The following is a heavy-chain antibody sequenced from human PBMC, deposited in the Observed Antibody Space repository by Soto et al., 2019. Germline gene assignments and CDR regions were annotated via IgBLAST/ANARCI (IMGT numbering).Heavy chain of an antibody. CDR1: GGSISSGDYY. CDR2: IYYSGST. J-gene: IGHJ4*02. CDR3: ARAGGIAARPFDY. V-gene: IGHV4-30-4*01. Sequence: SETLSLTCTVSGGSISSGDYYWRWIRQPPGKGLEWIGYIYYSGSTYYNPSLKSRATISVDTSKNQFSLQVSSVTAADTAVYYCARAGGIAARPFDYWGQGTLVTVSS. D-gene: IGHD6-6*01.